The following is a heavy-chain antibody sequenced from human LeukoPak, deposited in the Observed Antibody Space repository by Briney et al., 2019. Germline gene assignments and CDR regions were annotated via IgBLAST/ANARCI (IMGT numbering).Heavy chain of an antibody. CDR1: GYTFTSYG. CDR2: IIPIFGTA. D-gene: IGHD2-2*01. J-gene: IGHJ3*02. Sequence: ASVKVSCKASGYTFTSYGMNWVRQAPGQGLEWMGGIIPIFGTANYAQKFQGRVTITTDESTSTAYMELSSLRSEDTAVYYCARENLGYCSSTSCYHDAFDIWGQGTMVTVSS. CDR3: ARENLGYCSSTSCYHDAFDI. V-gene: IGHV1-69*05.